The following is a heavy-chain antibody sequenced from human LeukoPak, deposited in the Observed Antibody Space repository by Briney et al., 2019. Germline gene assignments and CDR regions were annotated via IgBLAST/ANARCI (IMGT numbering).Heavy chain of an antibody. CDR1: GGTFSSYS. V-gene: IGHV1-69*04. CDR3: AGEEERGVTVAGTAFDY. D-gene: IGHD6-19*01. Sequence: GASVKVSCKSSGGTFSSYSITWVRQAPGQGLEWMGRIIPTLGIANYAQKFQGRVTITADKSTSTAYMELSSLRSEDTAVYYCAGEEERGVTVAGTAFDYWGRGTQVTHSS. CDR2: IIPTLGIA. J-gene: IGHJ4*02.